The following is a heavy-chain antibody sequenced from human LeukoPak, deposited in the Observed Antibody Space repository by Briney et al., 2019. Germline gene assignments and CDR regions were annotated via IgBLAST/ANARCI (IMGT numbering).Heavy chain of an antibody. CDR1: GFTFSSYW. V-gene: IGHV3-74*01. CDR3: ASPEYYYDSSGYLGY. CDR2: INSDGSST. Sequence: GGSLRLSCAASGFTFSSYWMHWVRQAPGKGLVRVSRINSDGSSTSYADSVKGRFTISRDNAKNTLYLQMNSLRAEDTAVYYCASPEYYYDSSGYLGYWGQGTLVTVSS. J-gene: IGHJ4*02. D-gene: IGHD3-22*01.